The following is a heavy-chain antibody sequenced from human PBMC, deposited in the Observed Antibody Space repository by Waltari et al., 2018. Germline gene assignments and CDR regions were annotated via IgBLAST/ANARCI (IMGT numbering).Heavy chain of an antibody. CDR1: GGSISTYY. V-gene: IGHV4-4*07. Sequence: QVQLQESGPGLVKPSETLSLTCTVSGGSISTYYWSWIRQPAGKGLEWVGRILTSGNTNYNPSLKSRITMSVDTSKNQFSLKLSSVTAADTAVYYCARASSSSPYNYYYGMDVWGQGTTVTVSS. D-gene: IGHD6-6*01. CDR2: ILTSGNT. CDR3: ARASSSSPYNYYYGMDV. J-gene: IGHJ6*02.